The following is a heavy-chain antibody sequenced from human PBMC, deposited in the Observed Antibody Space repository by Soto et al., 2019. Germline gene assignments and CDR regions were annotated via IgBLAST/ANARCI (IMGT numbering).Heavy chain of an antibody. CDR1: GFTFTRWA. D-gene: IGHD3-10*01. CDR3: VKDGVGGFGTRYLDY. CDR2: ISNNGHST. V-gene: IGHV3-64D*08. J-gene: IGHJ4*02. Sequence: EVQLVESGGGLVQPGGSLRVSCAASGFTFTRWAMHWVRQAPGKGLEYVSAISNNGHSTYYADSVKGRFTISRDNSKNTLDLQMRSLRPEDTAVYYCVKDGVGGFGTRYLDYWGQGTLVTVSS.